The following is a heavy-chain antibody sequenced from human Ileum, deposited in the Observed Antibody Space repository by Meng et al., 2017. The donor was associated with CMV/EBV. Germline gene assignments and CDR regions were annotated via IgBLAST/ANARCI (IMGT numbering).Heavy chain of an antibody. CDR3: ARTRAARPTNWFDP. CDR1: GYTFTSYG. J-gene: IGHJ5*02. CDR2: ISAYNGNT. V-gene: IGHV1-18*01. Sequence: ASVKVSCKASGYTFTSYGISWVRQAPGQGLEWMGWISAYNGNTNYAQKLQGRVTMTTDTSTSTAYMERRSLRSDDTAVYYCARTRAARPTNWFDPWGQGTLVTVSS. D-gene: IGHD6-6*01.